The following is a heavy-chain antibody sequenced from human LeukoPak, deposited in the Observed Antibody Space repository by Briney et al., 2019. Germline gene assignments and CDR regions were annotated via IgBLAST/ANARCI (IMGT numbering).Heavy chain of an antibody. CDR2: ISSSGSTI. J-gene: IGHJ6*03. CDR1: GFTFSDYY. Sequence: GGSLRLSCAASGFTFSDYYMSCIRQAPGKGLEWVSYISSSGSTIYYTDSVKGRFTVSRDNAKNSLYLQMNSLRAEDTAVYYCARGQDYSYYYYMDVWGKGTTVTVSS. V-gene: IGHV3-11*04. CDR3: ARGQDYSYYYYMDV.